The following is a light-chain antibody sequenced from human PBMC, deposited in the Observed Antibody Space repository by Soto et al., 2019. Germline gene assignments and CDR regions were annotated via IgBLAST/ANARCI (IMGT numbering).Light chain of an antibody. V-gene: IGKV3-15*01. J-gene: IGKJ1*01. CDR1: QSINSN. CDR3: QQYNNWWT. CDR2: GAS. Sequence: VMTHAPATLSVSPGERATLSCMASQSINSNLAWYQQRPGQAPRLLIYGASTRATGIPARFSGSGSGTEFTLTISSLQSEDFAVYYCQQYNNWWTFGQGTKVDIK.